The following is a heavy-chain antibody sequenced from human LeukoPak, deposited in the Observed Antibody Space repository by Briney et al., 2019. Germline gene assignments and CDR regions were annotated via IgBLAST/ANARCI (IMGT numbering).Heavy chain of an antibody. CDR2: INGGGVNT. CDR1: GFTFSSYA. Sequence: GGSLRLSCAASGFTFSSYAMSWVRQAPGKGLEWVSTINGGGVNTHYADSVGGRFTISRDNSKNTLFLQMNSLRDEDTAVYYCAKDLYSNYGPADYWGQGNLVTVSS. V-gene: IGHV3-23*01. D-gene: IGHD4-11*01. J-gene: IGHJ4*02. CDR3: AKDLYSNYGPADY.